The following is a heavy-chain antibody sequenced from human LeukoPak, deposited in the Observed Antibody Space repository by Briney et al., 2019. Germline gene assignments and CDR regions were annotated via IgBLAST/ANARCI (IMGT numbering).Heavy chain of an antibody. D-gene: IGHD3-10*01. V-gene: IGHV4-38-2*01. J-gene: IGHJ6*03. CDR2: IYHSGST. Sequence: SETLSLTCAVSGYSISSGYYWGWIRQPPGKGLEWIGSIYHSGSTYYNPALKSRVTISVDTSKNQFSLKLSSVTAADTAVYYCARLTYGNDYYYSMDVWGKGTTVTVSS. CDR1: GYSISSGYY. CDR3: ARLTYGNDYYYSMDV.